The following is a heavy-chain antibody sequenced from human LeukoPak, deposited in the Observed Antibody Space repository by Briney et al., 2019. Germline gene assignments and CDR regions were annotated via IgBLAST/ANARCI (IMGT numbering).Heavy chain of an antibody. CDR1: GGSISSSSYY. D-gene: IGHD5-24*01. CDR2: IYYSGST. V-gene: IGHV4-39*07. Sequence: SQTLSLTCTVSGGSISSSSYYWGWIRQPPGKGLEWIGSIYYSGSTYYNPSLKSRVTISVDTSKSQFSLKLSSVTAADTAVYYCARGPEMATITPLYYFDYWGQGTLVTVSS. J-gene: IGHJ4*02. CDR3: ARGPEMATITPLYYFDY.